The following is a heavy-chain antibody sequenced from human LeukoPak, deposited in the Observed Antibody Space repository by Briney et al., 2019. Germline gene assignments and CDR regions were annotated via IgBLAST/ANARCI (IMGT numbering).Heavy chain of an antibody. J-gene: IGHJ4*02. CDR1: GFTFSSYA. Sequence: GRSLRLSCAASGFTFSSYAIHWVRQAPGKGLEWVAVISYDGSNKYYADSVKGRFTISRDNSKNTLYLQMNSLRAEDTAVYYCARLPIRGSSSDYWGQGTLVTVSS. CDR2: ISYDGSNK. V-gene: IGHV3-30*04. CDR3: ARLPIRGSSSDY. D-gene: IGHD3-10*01.